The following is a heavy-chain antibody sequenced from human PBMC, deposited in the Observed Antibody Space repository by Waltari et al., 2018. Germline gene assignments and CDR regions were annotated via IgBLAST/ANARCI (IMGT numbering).Heavy chain of an antibody. V-gene: IGHV4-38-2*02. D-gene: IGHD6-13*01. CDR2: IYHSGST. Sequence: QVQLQESGPGLVKPSETLSLTCTVSGYSISSGYYWGWIRQPPGKGLEWIGSIYHSGSTYYNPSLKSRVTISVDTSKNQFSLKLSSVTAADTAVYYCARGYSSSSIFDPWGQEPWSPSPQ. J-gene: IGHJ5*02. CDR1: GYSISSGYY. CDR3: ARGYSSSSIFDP.